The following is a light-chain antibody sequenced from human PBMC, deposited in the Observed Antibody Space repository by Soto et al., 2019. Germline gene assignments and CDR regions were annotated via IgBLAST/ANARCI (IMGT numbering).Light chain of an antibody. J-gene: IGLJ3*02. CDR3: AASDDILNAWV. CDR2: TND. Sequence: QSVLTQAPSASGTPGQRVSISCSGSISNIARNTVNWYQQLPGTAPKLLIYTNDQRPSGVPARFSASKSETSASLAISGLQSEDGADYYCAASDDILNAWVFGGGTKLTVL. V-gene: IGLV1-44*01. CDR1: ISNIARNT.